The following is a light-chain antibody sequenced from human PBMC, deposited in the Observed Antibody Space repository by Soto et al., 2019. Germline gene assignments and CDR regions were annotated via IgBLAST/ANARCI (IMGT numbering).Light chain of an antibody. CDR2: TAS. CDR3: QQSYSRPRA. V-gene: IGKV1-39*01. CDR1: QTISRY. J-gene: IGKJ1*01. Sequence: DIQMTQSPSSLDASVGEIFNVTCRASQTISRYVNWYQQKPGKAPTLLIYTASNLESGVPSRGSGSGSGTDCTRTISSLQPEDFATYFCQQSYSRPRAFGQGTKVDIK.